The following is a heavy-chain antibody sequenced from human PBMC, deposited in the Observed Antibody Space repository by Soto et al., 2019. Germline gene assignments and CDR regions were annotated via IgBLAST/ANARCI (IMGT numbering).Heavy chain of an antibody. CDR3: ATKREGNCSSTSCYVYYYYMDV. CDR2: IYSGGST. Sequence: GGSLRLSCAASGFTVSSNYMSWVRQAPGKGLEWVSVIYSGGSTYYADSVKGRFTISRDNSKNTLYLQMNSLRAEDTAVNYCATKREGNCSSTSCYVYYYYMDVWGKGTTVTVSS. CDR1: GFTVSSNY. D-gene: IGHD2-2*01. J-gene: IGHJ6*03. V-gene: IGHV3-66*01.